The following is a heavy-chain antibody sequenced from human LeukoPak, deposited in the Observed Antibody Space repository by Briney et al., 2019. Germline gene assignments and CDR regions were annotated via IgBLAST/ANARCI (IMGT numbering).Heavy chain of an antibody. Sequence: SETLSLTCTVSGGSISSSSYYWGWIRQPPGKGLEWIGSIYYSGSTYYNPSLKSRVTISVDTSKNQFSLKLSSVTAADTAVYYCANLRYYYDSSGYYGYYFDYWGQGTLVTVSS. CDR3: ANLRYYYDSSGYYGYYFDY. CDR2: IYYSGST. D-gene: IGHD3-22*01. J-gene: IGHJ4*02. V-gene: IGHV4-39*07. CDR1: GGSISSSSYY.